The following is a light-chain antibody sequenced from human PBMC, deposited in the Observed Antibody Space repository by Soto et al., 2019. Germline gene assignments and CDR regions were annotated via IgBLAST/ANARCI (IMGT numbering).Light chain of an antibody. CDR1: SSDVGGYNF. CDR3: SSYAGRDTVV. V-gene: IGLV2-8*01. Sequence: QSALTQPPSASGSPGQSVTISCSGTSSDVGGYNFVSWYQQYPGKAPKLIIYEVSKRPSGVPDRFSGSKSGNTASLTVSGLQAEDEADYSCSSYAGRDTVVFGGGTKLTV. J-gene: IGLJ2*01. CDR2: EVS.